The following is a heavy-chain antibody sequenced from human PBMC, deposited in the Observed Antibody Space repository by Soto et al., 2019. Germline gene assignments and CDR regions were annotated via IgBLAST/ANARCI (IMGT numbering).Heavy chain of an antibody. J-gene: IGHJ6*02. D-gene: IGHD6-25*01. CDR1: GGSISSGDYY. V-gene: IGHV4-31*03. CDR2: IDYSGST. CDR3: ERDNGEQRLMSYYYGLDV. Sequence: QVQLQESGPGLVKPSQTLSLTCTVSGGSISSGDYYWSWIRQHPGKGLEWIGNIDYSGSTYYNPSLKSRVIVSVEASKNQFCVKLRSVTAADTAVYYCERDNGEQRLMSYYYGLDVWGQGSTVTVSS.